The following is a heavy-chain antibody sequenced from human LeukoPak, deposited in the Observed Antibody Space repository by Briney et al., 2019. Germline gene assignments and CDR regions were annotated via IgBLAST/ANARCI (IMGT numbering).Heavy chain of an antibody. J-gene: IGHJ3*01. CDR3: AKTRYNWESPDAFDV. D-gene: IGHD1-1*01. CDR1: GYTFASFA. Sequence: GGSLRLSCAASGYTFASFAMSWVRQAPGKGLEWVSGISGSGGSTFYADSVAGRFAISSDKSKNTVYLQMMSPTAEDTAVYYCAKTRYNWESPDAFDVWGQGIMVTVSS. V-gene: IGHV3-23*01. CDR2: ISGSGGST.